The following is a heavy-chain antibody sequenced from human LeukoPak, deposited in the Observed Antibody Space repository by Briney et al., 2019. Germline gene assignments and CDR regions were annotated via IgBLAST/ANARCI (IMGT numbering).Heavy chain of an antibody. CDR3: ARDAANLNYYGSSGYYYYYYMDV. J-gene: IGHJ6*03. D-gene: IGHD3-22*01. CDR2: LSSNSEKI. Sequence: GGSLRLSCAGSGFTFQNYAMHWVRQTPGKGLEWVSGLSSNSEKIYYVDSVKGRFTISRDNAKNSLYLQMNSLRAEDTAVYYCARDAANLNYYGSSGYYYYYYMDVWGKGTTVTVSS. CDR1: GFTFQNYA. V-gene: IGHV3-9*01.